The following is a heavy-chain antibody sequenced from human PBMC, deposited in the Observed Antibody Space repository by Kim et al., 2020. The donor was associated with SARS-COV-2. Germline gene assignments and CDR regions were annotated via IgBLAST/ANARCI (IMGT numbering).Heavy chain of an antibody. J-gene: IGHJ4*02. D-gene: IGHD3-22*01. CDR1: GFTFSDYY. V-gene: IGHV3-11*04. CDR3: ATLPSGYSTGNFDY. Sequence: GGSLRLSCAASGFTFSDYYMSWIRQAPVKGLEWVSYISSSGSTIYYADSVKGRFTISRDNAKNSLYLQMNSLRAEDTAVYYCATLPSGYSTGNFDYWGQGTLVTVSS. CDR2: ISSSGSTI.